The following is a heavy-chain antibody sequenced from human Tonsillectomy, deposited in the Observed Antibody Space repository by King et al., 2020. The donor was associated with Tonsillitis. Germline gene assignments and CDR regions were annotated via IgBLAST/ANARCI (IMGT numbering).Heavy chain of an antibody. V-gene: IGHV4-39*01. Sequence: QLQESGPGLVKPSETLSLTCTVSGGSISSSSFYWGWIRQPPGKGLEWIGTTHYSGSTYYNPSLKSRVTISVDTSKNQFSLKLSSVTAADTAVFYCASRLYYYDSSSYSAYFDYWGQGTLVTVSS. D-gene: IGHD3-22*01. CDR3: ASRLYYYDSSSYSAYFDY. CDR2: THYSGST. J-gene: IGHJ4*02. CDR1: GGSISSSSFY.